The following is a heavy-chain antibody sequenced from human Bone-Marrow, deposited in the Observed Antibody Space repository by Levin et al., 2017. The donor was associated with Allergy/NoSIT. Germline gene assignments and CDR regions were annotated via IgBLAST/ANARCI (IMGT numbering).Heavy chain of an antibody. D-gene: IGHD2-8*02. V-gene: IGHV3-23*01. CDR2: INNGGNP. J-gene: IGHJ4*02. Sequence: GGSLRLSCTGSGFTFSRFAMSWVRQAPGKGLEWVASINNGGNPYYADSVMGRFTISRDTSKGTLDLHMDSLRAEDSAVYYCAKDHESTGWPTFASWGQGSLVTVSS. CDR3: AKDHESTGWPTFAS. CDR1: GFTFSRFA.